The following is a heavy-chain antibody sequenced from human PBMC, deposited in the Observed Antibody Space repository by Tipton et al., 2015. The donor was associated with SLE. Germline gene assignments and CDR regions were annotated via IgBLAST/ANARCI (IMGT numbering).Heavy chain of an antibody. CDR2: INHSGST. CDR3: ARAPGLERSYYYYYYMDV. CDR1: GGSFSDYS. D-gene: IGHD1-1*01. Sequence: LRLSCAVYGGSFSDYSWSWIRQPPGKGLEWIGEINHSGSTNYNPSLKSRVTISVDTSKSQFSLRLSSVTAADTAVYYCARAPGLERSYYYYYYMDVWGKGTTVTVSS. V-gene: IGHV4-34*01. J-gene: IGHJ6*03.